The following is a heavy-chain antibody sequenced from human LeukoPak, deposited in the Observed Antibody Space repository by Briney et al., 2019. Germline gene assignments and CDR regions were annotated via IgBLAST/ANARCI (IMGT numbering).Heavy chain of an antibody. Sequence: ASVKVSCKASGYTFTGYYMHWVRQAPGQGLEWMGWINPNSGGTNYAQKFQGRVTMTRDTSINTAYMKLSRLRSDDTAVYYCARAYDGSGNLDYWGQGTLVTVSS. D-gene: IGHD3-22*01. V-gene: IGHV1-2*02. J-gene: IGHJ4*02. CDR1: GYTFTGYY. CDR3: ARAYDGSGNLDY. CDR2: INPNSGGT.